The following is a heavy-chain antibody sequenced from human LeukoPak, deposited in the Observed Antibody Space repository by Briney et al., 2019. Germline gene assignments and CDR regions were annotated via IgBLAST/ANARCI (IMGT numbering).Heavy chain of an antibody. D-gene: IGHD2-15*01. CDR3: ARGYCSGGSCYSADY. V-gene: IGHV3-74*01. Sequence: EGSLRLSCAASGFTFSSYWIHWVRQAPGKGLVWVSRINSDGSSTSYADSVKGRFTISRDNAKNTLYLQMNSLRAEDTAVYYCARGYCSGGSCYSADYWGQGTLVTVSS. CDR2: INSDGSST. CDR1: GFTFSSYW. J-gene: IGHJ4*02.